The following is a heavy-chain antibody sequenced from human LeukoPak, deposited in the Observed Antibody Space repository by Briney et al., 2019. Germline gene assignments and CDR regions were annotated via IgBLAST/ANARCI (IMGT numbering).Heavy chain of an antibody. Sequence: GGSLRLSCVASGFTFSSYAMHWVRQAPGKGLEWVAVISYDGSNKYYADSVKGRFTISRDNSKNTLYLQMNSLRAEDTAVYYCARDSTGTLEYWGQGTLVTVSS. CDR1: GFTFSSYA. CDR2: ISYDGSNK. V-gene: IGHV3-30*04. D-gene: IGHD1-1*01. CDR3: ARDSTGTLEY. J-gene: IGHJ4*02.